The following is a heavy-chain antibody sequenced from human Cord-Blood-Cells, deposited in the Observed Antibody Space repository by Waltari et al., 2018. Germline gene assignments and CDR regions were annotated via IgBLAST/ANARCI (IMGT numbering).Heavy chain of an antibody. D-gene: IGHD3-22*01. J-gene: IGHJ3*02. CDR1: AGSFSSYA. CDR2: IIPIFGTA. V-gene: IGHV1-69*01. Sequence: QVQLVQSGAEVKKPGSSVKVSCKASAGSFSSYAIRWVRQAPGSGLEWMGGIIPIFGTANYAQKFQGRVTITADESTSTAYMELSSLRSEDTAVYYCARAYYYDSSGYDAFDIWGQGTMVTVSS. CDR3: ARAYYYDSSGYDAFDI.